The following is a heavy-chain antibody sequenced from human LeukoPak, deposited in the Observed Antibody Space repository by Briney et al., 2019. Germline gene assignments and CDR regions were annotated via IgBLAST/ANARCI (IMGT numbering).Heavy chain of an antibody. CDR2: IYSGGSA. Sequence: GGSLRLSCAASGFTVSSNHMSWVRQAPGKGLEWVSVIYSGGSAYSADSVKGRFTISEDISKNTLYLQMNSLRAEDTAVYYCARVAEAGYFDYWGQGTLVTVSS. CDR1: GFTVSSNH. V-gene: IGHV3-53*01. CDR3: ARVAEAGYFDY. J-gene: IGHJ4*02. D-gene: IGHD6-19*01.